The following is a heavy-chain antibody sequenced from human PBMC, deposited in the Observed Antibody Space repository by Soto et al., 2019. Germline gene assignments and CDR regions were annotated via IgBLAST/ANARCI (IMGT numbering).Heavy chain of an antibody. V-gene: IGHV3-21*01. Sequence: GGSLRLSCAASGFTFSSYSMNWVRLAPGKGLEWVSSISSSSSYIYYADSVKGRFTISRDNAKNSLYLQMNSLRAEDTAVYYCARGFILTGYCTQEYNFDYWGQGTLVTVSS. J-gene: IGHJ4*02. D-gene: IGHD3-9*01. CDR3: ARGFILTGYCTQEYNFDY. CDR1: GFTFSSYS. CDR2: ISSSSSYI.